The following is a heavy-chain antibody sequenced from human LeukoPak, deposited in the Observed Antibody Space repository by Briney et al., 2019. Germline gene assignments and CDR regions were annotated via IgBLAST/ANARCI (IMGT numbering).Heavy chain of an antibody. Sequence: SETLSLTCTVSGGSISSGDYYWSWIRQPPGKGLEWIGYIYYSGSTYYNPSLKSRVTISVDTSKNQFSLKLSSVTAADTAVYYCATAGYGDYKLDYWGQGTLVTVSS. V-gene: IGHV4-30-4*08. J-gene: IGHJ4*02. CDR2: IYYSGST. D-gene: IGHD4-17*01. CDR3: ATAGYGDYKLDY. CDR1: GGSISSGDYY.